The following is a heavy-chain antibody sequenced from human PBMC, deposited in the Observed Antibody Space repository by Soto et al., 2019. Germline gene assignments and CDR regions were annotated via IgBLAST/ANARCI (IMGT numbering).Heavy chain of an antibody. D-gene: IGHD2-2*01. CDR1: GGTFSSYA. Sequence: QVQLVQSGAEVKKPGSSVKVSCKASGGTFSSYAISWVRQAPGQGLEWMGGIIPIPGTANYAQQFQGRVTITADESTSTAYMELSSLRSEDTAVYYWARSQGSSTSLEIYYYYYYGMDLWGQGTTVTVSS. CDR3: ARSQGSSTSLEIYYYYYYGMDL. J-gene: IGHJ6*02. V-gene: IGHV1-69*01. CDR2: IIPIPGTA.